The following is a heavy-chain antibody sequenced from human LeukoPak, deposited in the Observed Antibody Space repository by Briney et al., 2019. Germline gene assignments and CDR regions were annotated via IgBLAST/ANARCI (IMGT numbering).Heavy chain of an antibody. J-gene: IGHJ4*02. V-gene: IGHV4-59*12. CDR2: IYHSGST. D-gene: IGHD5-24*01. Sequence: PSETLSLTCTVSGGSISSYHWSWIRQPPGKGLEWLGYIYHSGSTYYNPSLKSRVTISVDRSKNQFSLKLSSVTAADTAVYYCARVEMATIFFDYWGQGTLVTVSS. CDR3: ARVEMATIFFDY. CDR1: GGSISSYH.